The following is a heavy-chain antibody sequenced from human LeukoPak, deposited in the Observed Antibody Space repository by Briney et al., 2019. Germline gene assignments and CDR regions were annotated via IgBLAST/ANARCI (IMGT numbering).Heavy chain of an antibody. CDR2: INPSAGST. J-gene: IGHJ3*02. V-gene: IGHV1-46*02. CDR1: GYTFNTYY. Sequence: ASVKVSCKASGYTFNTYYMHWVRQAPGQGLEWMGIINPSAGSTGYAQKFQGRVTMTRDTSTSTVYMELSSLRSEDTAVYYCARCFDMGTDAFDIWGQGTMVTVSS. CDR3: ARCFDMGTDAFDI. D-gene: IGHD5-18*01.